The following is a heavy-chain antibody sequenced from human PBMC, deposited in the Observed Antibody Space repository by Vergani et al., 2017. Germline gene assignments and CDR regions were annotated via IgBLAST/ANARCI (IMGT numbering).Heavy chain of an antibody. J-gene: IGHJ5*02. CDR1: GSSIDNYY. CDR3: ARDATSGGNEWAYNWFDP. CDR2: ISYSGNT. Sequence: QVQLQESGPELVESSETLSLTCTVSGSSIDNYYWSWIRQAPGKGLEWLGYISYSGNTNYNPSLQRRATISVDTSKNQFFLRLSFVTAADTALYFCARDATSGGNEWAYNWFDPWGQGILVSVSS. V-gene: IGHV4-59*01. D-gene: IGHD2-8*02.